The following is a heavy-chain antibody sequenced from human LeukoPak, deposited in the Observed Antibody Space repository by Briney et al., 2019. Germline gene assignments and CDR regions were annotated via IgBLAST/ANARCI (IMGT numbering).Heavy chain of an antibody. Sequence: SETLSLTCTVSGGSIRSYYWSWIRQPPGKGLEWIGYIYYSGSTNYNPSLKSRVTISVDTSKNQFSLKLSSVTAADTAVYYCARVGGSYWGGVDYWGQGALVTVSS. J-gene: IGHJ4*02. V-gene: IGHV4-59*01. D-gene: IGHD1-26*01. CDR2: IYYSGST. CDR1: GGSIRSYY. CDR3: ARVGGSYWGGVDY.